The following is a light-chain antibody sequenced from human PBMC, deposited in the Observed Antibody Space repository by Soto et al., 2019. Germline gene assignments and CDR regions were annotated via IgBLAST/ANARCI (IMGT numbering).Light chain of an antibody. J-gene: IGLJ3*02. CDR3: SSYTTSSVWM. V-gene: IGLV2-14*01. Sequence: QSALTQPAYVSGSPGQSITISCTGTSNDVGGYNYVSWYQQHPGKAPKLMISEVTNRPSGVSNRFSGSKSGNTASLTISGLQAEDEADYYCSSYTTSSVWMFGGGTKLTVL. CDR1: SNDVGGYNY. CDR2: EVT.